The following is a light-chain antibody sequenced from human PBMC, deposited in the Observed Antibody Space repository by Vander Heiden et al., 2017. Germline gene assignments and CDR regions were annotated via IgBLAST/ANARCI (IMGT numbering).Light chain of an antibody. CDR3: QAWDSSTVL. V-gene: IGLV3-1*01. CDR2: QDS. J-gene: IGLJ2*01. CDR1: KLGDKY. Sequence: SYALTQPPSVSVSPGQTASITCSGDKLGDKYACWCQQKPGQYPVLVIYQDSTRALGIPERFSGSNSGNTATLTISGTQGMDEADYYCQAWDSSTVLFGGGTKLTVL.